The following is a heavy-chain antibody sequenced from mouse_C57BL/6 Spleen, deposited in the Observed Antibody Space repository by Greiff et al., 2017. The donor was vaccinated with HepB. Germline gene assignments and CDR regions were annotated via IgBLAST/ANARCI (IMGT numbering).Heavy chain of an antibody. Sequence: QVQLQQPGAELVKPGASVKLSCKASGYTFTSYWMQWVKQRPGQGLEWIGEIDPSDSYTNYNQKFKGKATLTVDTSSSTAYMQLSSLTSEDSAVYYCARGLRADFDYWGQGTTLTVSS. CDR2: IDPSDSYT. D-gene: IGHD1-1*01. CDR1: GYTFTSYW. CDR3: ARGLRADFDY. V-gene: IGHV1-50*01. J-gene: IGHJ2*01.